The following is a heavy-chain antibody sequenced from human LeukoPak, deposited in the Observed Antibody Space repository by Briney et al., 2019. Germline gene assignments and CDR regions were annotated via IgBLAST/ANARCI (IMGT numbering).Heavy chain of an antibody. Sequence: PSETLSLTCTVSGGSISSSSYYWGWIRQPPGKGLEWIGSIYYSGSTYYNPSLKSRVTISVDTSKNQFSLKLSSVTAADTAVYYCARGQYDYVWGSYRSDYWGQGTLVTVSS. V-gene: IGHV4-39*01. CDR3: ARGQYDYVWGSYRSDY. CDR2: IYYSGST. J-gene: IGHJ4*02. CDR1: GGSISSSSYY. D-gene: IGHD3-16*02.